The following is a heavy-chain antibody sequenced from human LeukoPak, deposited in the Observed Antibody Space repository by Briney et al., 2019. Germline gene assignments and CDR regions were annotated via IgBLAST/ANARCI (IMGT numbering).Heavy chain of an antibody. J-gene: IGHJ4*02. CDR2: INHSGST. V-gene: IGHV4-34*01. Sequence: SETLSLTCTVYGGSFSGYYWSWIRQPPGKGLEWIGEINHSGSTNYNPSLKSRVTISVDTSKNQFSLKLSSVTAADTAVYYCARVPGSGIFDYWGQGTLVTVSS. CDR1: GGSFSGYY. D-gene: IGHD3-10*01. CDR3: ARVPGSGIFDY.